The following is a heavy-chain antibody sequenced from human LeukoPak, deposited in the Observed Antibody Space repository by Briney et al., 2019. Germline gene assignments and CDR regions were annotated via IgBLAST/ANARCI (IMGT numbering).Heavy chain of an antibody. CDR1: GFTFDDYA. CDR3: AKDILAAAGPYYFDY. J-gene: IGHJ4*02. CDR2: ISWNSGTI. V-gene: IGHV3-9*01. Sequence: PGGSLRLSCAASGFTFDDYAMHWVRQAPGKGLEWVSGISWNSGTIGYADSVKGRFTISRDNAKNSLYLQMNSLRAEDTALYYCAKDILAAAGPYYFDYWGQGTLVTVSS. D-gene: IGHD6-13*01.